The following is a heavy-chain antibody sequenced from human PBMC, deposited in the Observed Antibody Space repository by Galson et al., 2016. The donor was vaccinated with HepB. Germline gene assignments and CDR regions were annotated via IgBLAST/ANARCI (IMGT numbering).Heavy chain of an antibody. D-gene: IGHD3-10*01. V-gene: IGHV4-39*02. CDR3: ASDGWGVDF. CDR2: VYYTGSI. J-gene: IGHJ4*02. Sequence: ETLSLTCTVSGGSIRNPSYYWGWIRQPPGKGLEWIGSVYYTGSIYYNPSLKSRISISIDTSKNHFSLELYSVTAADTAMYYCASDGWGVDFWGQGTLVTVSS. CDR1: GGSIRNPSYY.